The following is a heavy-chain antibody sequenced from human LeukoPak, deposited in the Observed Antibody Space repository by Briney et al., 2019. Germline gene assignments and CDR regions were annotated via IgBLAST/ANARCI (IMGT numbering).Heavy chain of an antibody. D-gene: IGHD6-13*01. CDR1: GYTFTGYY. Sequence: ASVKVSCTASGYTFTGYYMHWVRQAPGQGLEWMGWINPNSGGTNYAQKFQGWVTMTRDTSISTAYMELSRLRSDDTAVYYCARSAAGRSHNWFDPWGQGTLVTVSS. V-gene: IGHV1-2*04. CDR3: ARSAAGRSHNWFDP. J-gene: IGHJ5*02. CDR2: INPNSGGT.